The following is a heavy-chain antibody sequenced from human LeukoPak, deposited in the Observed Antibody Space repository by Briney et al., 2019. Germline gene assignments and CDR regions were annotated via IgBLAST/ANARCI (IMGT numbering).Heavy chain of an antibody. D-gene: IGHD3-10*01. Sequence: PSETLSLTCAVYGGSFSGYYWSWIRQPPGKGLEWIGEINHSGSTNYNPSLKSRVTISVDTSKNQFSLKLSSVTAADTAVYYCARRLTGSGSYPDYWGQGTLVTVSS. V-gene: IGHV4-34*01. CDR3: ARRLTGSGSYPDY. J-gene: IGHJ4*02. CDR2: INHSGST. CDR1: GGSFSGYY.